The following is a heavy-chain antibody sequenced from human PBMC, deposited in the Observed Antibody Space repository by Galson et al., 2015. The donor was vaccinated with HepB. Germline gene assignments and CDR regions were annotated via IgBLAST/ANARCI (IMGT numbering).Heavy chain of an antibody. CDR3: ARHRAVRGFSDYDYYGMDV. V-gene: IGHV5-51*01. Sequence: SGAEVKKPGESLKISCKGSGYSFTNYWIGWVRQMPGKGLEWMGIIYSGDSETRYSPAFQDQVTISADKSISTAYLQWSSLKASDTAMYYCARHRAVRGFSDYDYYGMDVWGQGTTVTVSS. CDR2: IYSGDSET. D-gene: IGHD3-10*01. CDR1: GYSFTNYW. J-gene: IGHJ6*02.